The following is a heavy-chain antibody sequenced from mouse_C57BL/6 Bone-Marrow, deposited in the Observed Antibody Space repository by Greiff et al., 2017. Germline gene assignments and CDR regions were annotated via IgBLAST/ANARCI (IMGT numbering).Heavy chain of an antibody. CDR1: GYAFSSYW. V-gene: IGHV1-80*01. CDR2: IYPGDGDT. D-gene: IGHD1-1*02. CDR3: ARGWLGGFAD. Sequence: QVQLKESGAELVKPGASVKISCKASGYAFSSYWMNWVKQRPGKGLEWIGQIYPGDGDTNYNGKFKGKATLTADKSSSTAYMQLSSLTSEDSAVYFCARGWLGGFADWGQGTLVTVSA. J-gene: IGHJ3*01.